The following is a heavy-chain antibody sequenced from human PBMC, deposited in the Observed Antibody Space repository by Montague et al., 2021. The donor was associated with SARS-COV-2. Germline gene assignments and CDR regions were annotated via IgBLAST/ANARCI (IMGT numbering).Heavy chain of an antibody. CDR3: AKASRGYGGDFDS. D-gene: IGHD4-23*01. J-gene: IGHJ4*02. Sequence: SETLSLTCSVSGDSVNRTYWSWVRHPPGQGLEWLGYIFYSGSTYNPSLNSRVTMSLDTSKNPFSLNLISVTAADTAVYYCAKASRGYGGDFDSWGQGTLVIVSS. CDR2: IFYSGST. CDR1: GDSVNRTY. V-gene: IGHV4-59*02.